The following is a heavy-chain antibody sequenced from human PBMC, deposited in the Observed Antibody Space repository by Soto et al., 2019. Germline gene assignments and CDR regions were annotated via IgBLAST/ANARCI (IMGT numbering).Heavy chain of an antibody. CDR1: GGFI. V-gene: IGHV4-59*01. CDR2: IYNSGRY. D-gene: IGHD1-1*01. J-gene: IGHJ4*02. CDR3: ARTLPNRQLFDS. Sequence: SETLSLTCTVSGGFIWGWIRQSPDKGLEWIGYIYNSGRYNYNPSLESRLTISIDTSKNQFSLRLASVTAADTAVYYCARTLPNRQLFDSWSQGTLVTSPQ.